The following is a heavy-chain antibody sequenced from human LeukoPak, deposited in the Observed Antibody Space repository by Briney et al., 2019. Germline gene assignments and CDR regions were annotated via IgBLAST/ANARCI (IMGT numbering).Heavy chain of an antibody. D-gene: IGHD2-2*01. V-gene: IGHV1-2*02. CDR3: AREIKVVVPAAMGY. CDR2: INPNSGGT. J-gene: IGHJ4*02. CDR1: GYTFTGYY. Sequence: GASVKVSCKTSGYTFTGYYMHWVRQAPGQGLEWMGWINPNSGGTNYAQKFQGRVTMTRDTSISTAYMELSRLRSDDTAVYYCAREIKVVVPAAMGYWGQGTLVTVSS.